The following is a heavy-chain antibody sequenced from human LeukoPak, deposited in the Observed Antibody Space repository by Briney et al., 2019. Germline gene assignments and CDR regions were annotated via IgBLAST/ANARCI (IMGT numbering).Heavy chain of an antibody. CDR2: INSDGSST. CDR1: GFTFSRYW. CDR3: ARSPYDCSGSSCYPDYVDY. V-gene: IGHV3-74*01. J-gene: IGHJ4*02. Sequence: GGSLRLSCAASGFTFSRYWMHWVRPAPGKGLVWVSRINSDGSSTSHADSVKGRFTISRDNAKNTLYLQMNSLRAEDTAVYYCARSPYDCSGSSCYPDYVDYWGQGTLVTVSS. D-gene: IGHD2-15*01.